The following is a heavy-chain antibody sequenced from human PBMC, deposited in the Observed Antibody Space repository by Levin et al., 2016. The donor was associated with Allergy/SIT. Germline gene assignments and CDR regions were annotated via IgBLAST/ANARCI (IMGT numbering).Heavy chain of an antibody. CDR2: INRDGSST. V-gene: IGHV3-74*01. D-gene: IGHD3/OR15-3a*01. CDR1: GLTFSNSW. J-gene: IGHJ4*02. CDR3: TREDWYYFDY. Sequence: GESLKISCAASGLTFSNSWMHWVRQAPGKGLVWVSRINRDGSSTTYADSVKGRFTISRDNAKNTLYLQMNSLRVEDTAVYYCTREDWYYFDYWGQGSLVTVSS.